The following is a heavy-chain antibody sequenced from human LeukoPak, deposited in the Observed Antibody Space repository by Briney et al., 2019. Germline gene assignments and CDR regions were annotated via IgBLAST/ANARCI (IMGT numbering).Heavy chain of an antibody. J-gene: IGHJ3*02. CDR1: GYSFTSYW. D-gene: IGHD2-15*01. CDR3: ARPLSAATFADAFDI. Sequence: GESLKISCKGSGYSFTSYWIGWVRQMPGKGLEWMGIIYPGDSDTRYSPSFQGQVTISADKSISTAYLQWSSLKASGTAMYYCARPLSAATFADAFDIWGQGTMVTVSS. V-gene: IGHV5-51*01. CDR2: IYPGDSDT.